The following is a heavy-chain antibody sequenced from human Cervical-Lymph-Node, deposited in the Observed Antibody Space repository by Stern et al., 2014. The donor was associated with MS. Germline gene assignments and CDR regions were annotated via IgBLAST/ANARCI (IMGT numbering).Heavy chain of an antibody. CDR2: FDPEDGET. V-gene: IGHV1-24*01. J-gene: IGHJ2*01. CDR3: ATDGSDSSSWPFDL. D-gene: IGHD6-13*01. Sequence: QMQLVQSGAEVKKPGASVKVSCKVSGYTLTELSMHWVRQAPGKGLERMGGFDPEDGETIYAQKFQGRVTMTEDTSTDTAYMELSSLRSEDTAVYYCATDGSDSSSWPFDLWGRGTLVTVSS. CDR1: GYTLTELS.